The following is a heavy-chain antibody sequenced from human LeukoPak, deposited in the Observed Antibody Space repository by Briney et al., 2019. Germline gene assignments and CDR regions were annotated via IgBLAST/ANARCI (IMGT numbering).Heavy chain of an antibody. Sequence: SETLSLTCAVYGGSFSGYYWSWIRQPPGKGLEWIGEINHSGSTNCNPSLKSRVTISVDTSKSQFSLKLSSVTAADTAVYYCARREILYAMDVWGQGTTVTVSS. CDR1: GGSFSGYY. V-gene: IGHV4-34*01. CDR3: ARREILYAMDV. J-gene: IGHJ6*02. CDR2: INHSGST. D-gene: IGHD3-10*01.